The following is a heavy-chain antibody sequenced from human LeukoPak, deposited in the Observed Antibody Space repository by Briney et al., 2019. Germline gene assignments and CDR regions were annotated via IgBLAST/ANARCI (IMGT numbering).Heavy chain of an antibody. D-gene: IGHD3-22*01. CDR2: ISAYNGNT. J-gene: IGHJ4*02. CDR1: GYTFTGYY. Sequence: GASVKVSCKASGYTFTGYYMHWVRQAPGQGLEWMGWISAYNGNTNYAQKLQGRVTMTTDTSTSTAYMELRSLRSDDTAVYYCARDRNSITMIGCQSSLDYWGQGTLVTVSS. V-gene: IGHV1-18*04. CDR3: ARDRNSITMIGCQSSLDY.